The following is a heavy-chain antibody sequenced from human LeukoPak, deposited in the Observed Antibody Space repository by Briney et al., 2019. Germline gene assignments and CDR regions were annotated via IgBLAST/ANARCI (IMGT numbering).Heavy chain of an antibody. CDR2: ISSDNSII. CDR3: ASLGFDPDY. J-gene: IGHJ4*02. CDR1: GFTFSNFG. Sequence: GGSLRLSCAASGFTFSNFGMNWVRQAPEKGLEWVSYISSDNSIIYYADSVTGRFTISRDNAKNSLYLQMNSLRAEDTAVYYCASLGFDPDYWGQGTLVTVSS. D-gene: IGHD3-9*01. V-gene: IGHV3-48*04.